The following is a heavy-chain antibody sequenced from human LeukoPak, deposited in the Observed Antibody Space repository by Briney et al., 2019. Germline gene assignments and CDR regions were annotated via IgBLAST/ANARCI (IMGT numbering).Heavy chain of an antibody. V-gene: IGHV4-39*01. CDR2: IYYTGNT. D-gene: IGHD4-17*01. CDR1: GVSISSSNSY. CDR3: ARTTVTTYAHFDY. Sequence: PSETLSLTCSVSGVSISSSNSYWGWIRQPPGKGLEWIGSIYYTGNTYYNASVKSQVSISIDTSKNQFSLRLTSVTAADTAVYYCARTTVTTYAHFDYWGQGTLVTVSS. J-gene: IGHJ4*02.